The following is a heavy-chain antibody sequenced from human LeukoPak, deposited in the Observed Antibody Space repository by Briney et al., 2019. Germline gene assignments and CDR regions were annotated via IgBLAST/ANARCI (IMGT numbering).Heavy chain of an antibody. Sequence: PSETLSLTCTVSGGSISSYYWSWIRQPPGKVLEWIGYIYYSGSTNYNPSLKSRVTISVDTSKNQFSLKLSSVTAADTAVYYCARHEPSIAAAGTECDAFDIWGQGTMVTVSS. J-gene: IGHJ3*02. D-gene: IGHD6-13*01. CDR2: IYYSGST. V-gene: IGHV4-59*08. CDR3: ARHEPSIAAAGTECDAFDI. CDR1: GGSISSYY.